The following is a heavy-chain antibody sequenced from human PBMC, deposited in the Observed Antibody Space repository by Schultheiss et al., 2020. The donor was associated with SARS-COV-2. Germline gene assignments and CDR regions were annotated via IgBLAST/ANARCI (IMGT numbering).Heavy chain of an antibody. D-gene: IGHD2-2*01. CDR1: GGSISSSSYY. CDR2: IYYSGST. CDR3: ARQGDEVGYCSSTSCSNWFDP. J-gene: IGHJ5*02. Sequence: SETLSLTCTVSGGSISSSSYYWGWISQPPGKGLEWIGSIYYSGSTYYNPSLKSRVTISVDTSKNQFSLKLSSVTAADTAVYYCARQGDEVGYCSSTSCSNWFDPWGQGTLVTVSS. V-gene: IGHV4-39*01.